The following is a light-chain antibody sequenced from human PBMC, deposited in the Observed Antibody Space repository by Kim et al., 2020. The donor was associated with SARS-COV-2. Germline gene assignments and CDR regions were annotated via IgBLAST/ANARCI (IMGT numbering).Light chain of an antibody. Sequence: QSVTLSCTGTSSDVSRYNYVSSYQQHHGKAPKLMIYDVSKRPSGVPDRFSGSKSGNTASLTISGLQAEDEADYYCCSYAGSYTNWVFGGGTQLPVL. CDR3: CSYAGSYTNWV. CDR2: DVS. V-gene: IGLV2-11*01. CDR1: SSDVSRYNY. J-gene: IGLJ3*02.